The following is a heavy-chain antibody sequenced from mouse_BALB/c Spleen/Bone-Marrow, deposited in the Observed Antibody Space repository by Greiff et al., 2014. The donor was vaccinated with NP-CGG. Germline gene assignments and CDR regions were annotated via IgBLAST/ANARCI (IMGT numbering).Heavy chain of an antibody. Sequence: VQLKEPGAELVSPGSSVKISCKASGYAFSSYWMTWGKKRLGQGLGWFGQIYPGDGDTNYNVKFKGKPTLTADKSSSTAYMQLSSLASEDSAVYFCARMRNWADYWGQGTTLTVSS. CDR2: IYPGDGDT. CDR3: ARMRNWADY. D-gene: IGHD4-1*01. J-gene: IGHJ2*01. CDR1: GYAFSSYW. V-gene: IGHV1-80*01.